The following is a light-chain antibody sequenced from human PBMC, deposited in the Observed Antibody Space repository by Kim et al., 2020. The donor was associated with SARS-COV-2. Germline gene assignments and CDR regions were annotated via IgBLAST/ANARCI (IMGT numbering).Light chain of an antibody. J-gene: IGLJ1*01. CDR1: SLRDYY. CDR3: NSRASSGDRYV. V-gene: IGLV3-19*01. CDR2: SKN. Sequence: LGQTVRITCQGDSLRDYYASWYRQRPGQAPVLVIYSKNSRPSGIPDRFSGSSSGDTASLTITGAQAEDEADYYCNSRASSGDRYVFGTGTKVTVL.